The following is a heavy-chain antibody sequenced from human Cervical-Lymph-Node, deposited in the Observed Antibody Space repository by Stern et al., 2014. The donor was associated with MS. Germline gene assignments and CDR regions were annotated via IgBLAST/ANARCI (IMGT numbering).Heavy chain of an antibody. D-gene: IGHD3-16*01. V-gene: IGHV1-18*01. CDR2: ISAYNGYA. CDR3: ARTYVRAFDY. Sequence: VQLVQSGSEVKKPGASVKVSCKASGYTFTNYGITWVRQAPGRGLERMGWISAYNGYANYAQNLQGRVTMTTDTSMTTAYMELRSLRSDDTAVYYCARTYVRAFDYWGQGSLVTVSS. J-gene: IGHJ4*02. CDR1: GYTFTNYG.